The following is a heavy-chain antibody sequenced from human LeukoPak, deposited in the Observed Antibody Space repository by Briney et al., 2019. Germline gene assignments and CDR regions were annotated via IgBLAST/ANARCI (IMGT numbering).Heavy chain of an antibody. V-gene: IGHV1-2*02. J-gene: IGHJ4*02. CDR1: GYTFTGYY. Sequence: ASVTVSCKASGYTFTGYYMHWVRQAPGQGLEWMGWINPNSGGTNYAQKFQGRVTMTRDTSISTAYMELSRPRSDDTAVYYCARDWNCGGDCYSTWGQGTLVTVSS. D-gene: IGHD2-21*02. CDR2: INPNSGGT. CDR3: ARDWNCGGDCYST.